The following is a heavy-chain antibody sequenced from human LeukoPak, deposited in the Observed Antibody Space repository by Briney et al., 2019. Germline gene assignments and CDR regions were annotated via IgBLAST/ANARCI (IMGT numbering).Heavy chain of an antibody. CDR1: GFNFNSYW. D-gene: IGHD4-17*01. J-gene: IGHJ4*02. Sequence: PGGSLRLSCAASGFNFNSYWMSWVRQAPGKGLECVANIKQDGSEIYFVDSVKGRFTISRDNAKNSLYLQMNSLRAEDTAVYYCARSTVTTPLDDYWGQGTLVTVSS. CDR3: ARSTVTTPLDDY. CDR2: IKQDGSEI. V-gene: IGHV3-7*02.